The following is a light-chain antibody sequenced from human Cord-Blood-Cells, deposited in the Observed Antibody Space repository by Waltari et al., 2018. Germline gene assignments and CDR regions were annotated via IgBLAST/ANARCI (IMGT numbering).Light chain of an antibody. Sequence: QSVLTQPPPASGTPGQRVTIPCSGSSSNIGSNTVNWYQQLPGTAPQLLIYRNNQRPSGVPDRFAGSKSGTSASLAISGLQSEDEADYYCAAWDDSLNGVVFGGGTKLTVL. V-gene: IGLV1-44*01. CDR1: SSNIGSNT. J-gene: IGLJ2*01. CDR2: RNN. CDR3: AAWDDSLNGVV.